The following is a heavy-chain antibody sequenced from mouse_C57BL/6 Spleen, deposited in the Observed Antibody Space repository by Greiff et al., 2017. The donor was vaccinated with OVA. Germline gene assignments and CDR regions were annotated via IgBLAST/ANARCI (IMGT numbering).Heavy chain of an antibody. CDR2: IRNKANGYTT. V-gene: IGHV7-3*01. J-gene: IGHJ4*01. CDR3: ARYDYDRLYYYAMDY. Sequence: EVKLMESGGGLVQPGGSLSLSCAASGFTFTDYYMSWVRQPPGKALEWLGFIRNKANGYTTEYSASVKGRFTISRDNSHSILYLQMNALRAEDSATYYCARYDYDRLYYYAMDYWGQGTSVTVSS. D-gene: IGHD2-4*01. CDR1: GFTFTDYY.